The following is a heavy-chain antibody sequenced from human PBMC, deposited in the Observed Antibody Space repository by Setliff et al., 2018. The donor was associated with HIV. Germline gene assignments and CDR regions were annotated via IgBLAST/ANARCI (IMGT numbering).Heavy chain of an antibody. J-gene: IGHJ6*04. CDR1: GASINDFH. V-gene: IGHV4-59*13. CDR3: ARDSVASDV. CDR2: AHHSGTT. Sequence: PSETLSLTCTVSGASINDFHWNWIRQPPGKGLEWIGFAHHSGTTSHNPSLQSRVIISVDTSKNQFSLKLSSVTAADTAVYYCARDSVASDVWGKGTTVTVSS.